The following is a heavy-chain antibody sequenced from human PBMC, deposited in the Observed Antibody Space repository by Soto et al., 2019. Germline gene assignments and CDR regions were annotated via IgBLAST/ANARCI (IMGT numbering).Heavy chain of an antibody. D-gene: IGHD3-3*01. CDR3: AGFAIFGVVKIAY. Sequence: GGSLRLSCAASGFTFSSYGMRWVRQAPGKGLEWVAVISYDGSNKYYADSVKGRFTISRDNSKNTLYLQMNSLRAEDTAVYYCAGFAIFGVVKIAYWGQGTLVTVSS. V-gene: IGHV3-30*03. CDR2: ISYDGSNK. J-gene: IGHJ4*02. CDR1: GFTFSSYG.